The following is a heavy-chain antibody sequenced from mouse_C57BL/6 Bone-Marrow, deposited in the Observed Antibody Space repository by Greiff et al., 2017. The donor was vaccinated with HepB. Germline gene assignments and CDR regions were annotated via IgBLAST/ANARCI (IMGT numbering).Heavy chain of an antibody. V-gene: IGHV5-16*01. CDR3: AREDYYYAIDY. CDR1: GFTFSDYY. J-gene: IGHJ4*01. Sequence: EVKLMESEGGLVQPGSSMKLSCTASGFTFSDYYMAWVRQVPEKGLEWVANINYDGSSTYYLDSLKSRFIISRDNAKNILYLQMSSLKSEDTATYYCAREDYYYAIDYWGQGTSVTVSS. CDR2: INYDGSST.